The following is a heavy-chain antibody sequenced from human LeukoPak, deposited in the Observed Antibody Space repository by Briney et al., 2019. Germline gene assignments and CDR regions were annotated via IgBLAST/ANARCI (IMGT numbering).Heavy chain of an antibody. CDR1: GGSFSGYY. Sequence: PSETLSLTCAVYGGSFSGYYWSWIRQPPGKGLEWIGEINHSGSTNYNPSLKSRVTISVDTSKNQFSLKLSSVTAADTAVYYCASRGLWELRSGWFDPWGQGTLVTVSS. CDR3: ASRGLWELRSGWFDP. CDR2: INHSGST. V-gene: IGHV4-34*01. J-gene: IGHJ5*02. D-gene: IGHD1-26*01.